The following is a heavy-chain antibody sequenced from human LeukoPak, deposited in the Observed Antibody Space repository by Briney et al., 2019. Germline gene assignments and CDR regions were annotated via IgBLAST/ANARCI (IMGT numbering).Heavy chain of an antibody. V-gene: IGHV4-39*01. CDR3: ARHSSGWLSYFDY. J-gene: IGHJ4*02. Sequence: PSETLSLTCTVSGGSISSTTYYCGWVRQPPGKGLQWIGSISYGGSTYYNPSLKSRVTMSVAMSKNQFSLKLNSVTAADTAVYYCARHSSGWLSYFDYWGQGTLVTVSS. CDR2: ISYGGST. CDR1: GGSISSTTYY. D-gene: IGHD6-19*01.